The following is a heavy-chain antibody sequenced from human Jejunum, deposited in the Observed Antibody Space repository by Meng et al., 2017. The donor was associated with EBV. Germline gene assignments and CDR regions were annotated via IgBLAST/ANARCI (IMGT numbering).Heavy chain of an antibody. CDR1: GYTFTSSG. J-gene: IGHJ5*02. Sequence: QVQLVQSGSELKKPGASVKVSCKASGYTFTSSGINWVRQAPGQGLEWMGWINTNTGYLTYAQDFTGRFVFSLDTSVSTAYLQITSLSTEDNAVYYCARVRPGGGWFDPWGQGTLVTVSS. D-gene: IGHD2-8*02. CDR2: INTNTGYL. V-gene: IGHV7-4-1*02. CDR3: ARVRPGGGWFDP.